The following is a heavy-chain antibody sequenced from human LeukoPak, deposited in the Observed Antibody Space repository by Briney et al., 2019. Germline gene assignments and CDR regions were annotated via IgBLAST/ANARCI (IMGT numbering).Heavy chain of an antibody. D-gene: IGHD5-18*01. J-gene: IGHJ4*02. V-gene: IGHV4-34*01. Sequence: SETLSLTCAVYGGSFSGYYWSWIRQPPGKGLEWIGEINHSGSTNYNPSLKSRVTISVDTSKNQFSLKLSSVTAADTAVYYCARGTAMVNPFDYWGQGTLVTVSS. CDR2: INHSGST. CDR1: GGSFSGYY. CDR3: ARGTAMVNPFDY.